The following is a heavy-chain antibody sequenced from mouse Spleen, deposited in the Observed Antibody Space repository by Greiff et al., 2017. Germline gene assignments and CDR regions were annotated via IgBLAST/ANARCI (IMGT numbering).Heavy chain of an antibody. V-gene: IGHV5-9-1*01. D-gene: IGHD1-1*01. CDR2: ISSGGSYT. CDR1: GFTFSSYA. J-gene: IGHJ4*01. Sequence: EVMLVESGGGLVKPGGSLKLSCAASGFTFSSYAMSWVRQTPEKRLEWVATISSGGSYTYYPDSVKGRFTISRDNAKNTLYLQMSSLRSEDTAMYYCARTYYYGSRSYAMDYWGQGTSVTVSS. CDR3: ARTYYYGSRSYAMDY.